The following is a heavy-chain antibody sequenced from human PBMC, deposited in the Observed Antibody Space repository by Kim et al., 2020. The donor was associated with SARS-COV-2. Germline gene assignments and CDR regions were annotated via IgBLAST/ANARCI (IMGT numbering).Heavy chain of an antibody. V-gene: IGHV4-31*03. Sequence: SETLSLTCTVSGGSISSGGYYWSWIRQHPGKGLEWIGYIYYSGSTYYNPSLKSRVTISVDTSKNQFSLKLSSATAADTAVYYCARAQGRTIFGVVIIVNAFDIWGQGTMVTVSS. J-gene: IGHJ3*02. D-gene: IGHD3-3*01. CDR1: GGSISSGGYY. CDR2: IYYSGST. CDR3: ARAQGRTIFGVVIIVNAFDI.